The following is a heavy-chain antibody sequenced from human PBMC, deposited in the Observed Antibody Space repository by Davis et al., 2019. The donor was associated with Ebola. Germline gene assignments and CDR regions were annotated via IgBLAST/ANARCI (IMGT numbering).Heavy chain of an antibody. Sequence: AASVKVSCKASGGTFSSYAISWVRQPPGQGLEWMGRIIPILGIANYAQKFQGRVTITADKSTSTAYMELSSLRSEDTAVYYCARMDIAMVRMDYYYGMDVWGQGTTVTVSS. CDR3: ARMDIAMVRMDYYYGMDV. CDR2: IIPILGIA. CDR1: GGTFSSYA. V-gene: IGHV1-69*04. D-gene: IGHD5-18*01. J-gene: IGHJ6*02.